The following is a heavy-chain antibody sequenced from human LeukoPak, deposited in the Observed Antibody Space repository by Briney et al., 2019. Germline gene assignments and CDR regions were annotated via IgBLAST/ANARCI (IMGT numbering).Heavy chain of an antibody. V-gene: IGHV3-30*02. Sequence: PGGSLRLSCAASGFTFSSHGMHWVRQAPGKGLEWVAFIQNDGNEKYYAGSVKGRYTISRDNSKNTLYLQMNSLRTEDTADYYCAKRGTVTSNFECWGQGTLVTVSS. CDR2: IQNDGNEK. D-gene: IGHD4-17*01. CDR1: GFTFSSHG. CDR3: AKRGTVTSNFEC. J-gene: IGHJ4*02.